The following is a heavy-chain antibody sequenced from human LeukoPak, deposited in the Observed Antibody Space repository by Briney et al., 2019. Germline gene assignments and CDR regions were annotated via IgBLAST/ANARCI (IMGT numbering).Heavy chain of an antibody. CDR2: IIPIFGAA. V-gene: IGHV1-69*13. CDR1: GNSVSNYA. J-gene: IGHJ6*02. D-gene: IGHD3-16*01. CDR3: TTRACHAGGCSSSFYYYYGLHF. Sequence: ASVKVSCKASGNSVSNYAVSWVRQAPGQGFEWMGGIIPIFGAADYAQKFQGRVTITADQSTSTTYMALSSLKSEDTATYYCTTRACHAGGCSSSFYYYYGLHFWGQGTTVSVSS.